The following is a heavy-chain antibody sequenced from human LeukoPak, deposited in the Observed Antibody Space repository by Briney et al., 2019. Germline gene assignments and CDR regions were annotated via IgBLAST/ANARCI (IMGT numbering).Heavy chain of an antibody. CDR3: SRAPNSSTWHMGGGFDY. J-gene: IGHJ4*02. V-gene: IGHV3-30-3*01. CDR2: ISYRGNNA. D-gene: IGHD6-13*01. Sequence: AGGSLRLSCSASGFTFSNYAMYWVRQAPGKGLEWVAVISYRGNNAYYADSMEGRFTVSRDNSKNTLYLQMNSLRAEDTAMYYCSRAPNSSTWHMGGGFDYWGQGTLVTVSS. CDR1: GFTFSNYA.